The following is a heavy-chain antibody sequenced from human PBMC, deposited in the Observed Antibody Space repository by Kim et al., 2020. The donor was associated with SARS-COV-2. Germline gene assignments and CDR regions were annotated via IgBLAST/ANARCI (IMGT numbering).Heavy chain of an antibody. J-gene: IGHJ6*02. V-gene: IGHV4-34*01. Sequence: SETLSLTCAVYGVSFSGYYWSWIRQPPGKGLEWIGEISHTGSTNYNPSLKSRVKISVDTSENQFSLKLSSVTAADTAVYYCARGEYLAAAGTFYYYGMDVWGQGTTVTVSS. D-gene: IGHD6-13*01. CDR3: ARGEYLAAAGTFYYYGMDV. CDR1: GVSFSGYY. CDR2: ISHTGST.